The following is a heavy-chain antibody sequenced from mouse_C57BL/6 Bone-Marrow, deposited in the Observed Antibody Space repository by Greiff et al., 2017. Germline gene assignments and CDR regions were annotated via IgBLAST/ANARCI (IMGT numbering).Heavy chain of an antibody. CDR2: IYPRSGNT. V-gene: IGHV1-81*01. J-gene: IGHJ2*01. CDR3: ARKGGGY. CDR1: GYTFTSYG. Sequence: VKLQESGAELARPGASVKLSCKASGYTFTSYGISWVKQRPGQGLEWIGEIYPRSGNTYYNEKFKGKATLTADKSSSTAYMELRSLTSEDSAVYFCARKGGGYWGQGTTLTVSS.